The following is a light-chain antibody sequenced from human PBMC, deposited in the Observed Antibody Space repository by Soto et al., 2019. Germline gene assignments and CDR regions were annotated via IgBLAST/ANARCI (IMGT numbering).Light chain of an antibody. CDR2: GAS. CDR3: QQYTNWPYT. CDR1: QSVGSN. J-gene: IGKJ2*01. Sequence: EIVMTQSPATLSVSPGERASLSCRASQSVGSNLAWYQQTAGQAPRLLIYGASTRATGIPARFSGSGSGTEFTLTISSLQSEDFAVDSWQQYTNWPYTFGQGTKLEIK. V-gene: IGKV3-15*01.